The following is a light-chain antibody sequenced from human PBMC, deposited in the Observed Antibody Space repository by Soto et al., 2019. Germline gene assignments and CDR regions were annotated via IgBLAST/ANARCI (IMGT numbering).Light chain of an antibody. V-gene: IGKV3-20*01. Sequence: EIVLTQSPGTLSLSPRERATLSCRASQSVSSSHLAWYQQKPGQAPRLLIYGASSRATGIPDRFSGSGSGTDFTLTISRLEPEDLAVYYCQQYGSSPSTFGHGTKVDIK. J-gene: IGKJ1*01. CDR1: QSVSSSH. CDR3: QQYGSSPST. CDR2: GAS.